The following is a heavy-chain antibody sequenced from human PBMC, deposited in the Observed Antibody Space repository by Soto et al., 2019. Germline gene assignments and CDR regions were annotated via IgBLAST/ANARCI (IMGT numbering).Heavy chain of an antibody. CDR3: ARGGGITMIVVVPKGGAFDI. Sequence: SVKVSCKASGGTFSSYAISWARQAPGQGLEWMGGIIPIFGTANYAQKFQGRVTITADESTSTAYMELSSLRSEDTAVYYCARGGGITMIVVVPKGGAFDIWGRGTMVTVSS. D-gene: IGHD3-22*01. CDR2: IIPIFGTA. CDR1: GGTFSSYA. V-gene: IGHV1-69*13. J-gene: IGHJ3*02.